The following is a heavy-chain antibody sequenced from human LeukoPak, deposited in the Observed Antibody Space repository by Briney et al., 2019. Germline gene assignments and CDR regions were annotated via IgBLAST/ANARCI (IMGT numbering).Heavy chain of an antibody. CDR1: GGSISGYY. D-gene: IGHD3-10*01. Sequence: SETLSLTCTVSGGSISGYYWSWIRQPPGKGLEWIGYIYYSGSTNYNPSLKSRVTISVDTSKNQFSLKLSSVTAADTAVYYCARQRLRTYYYGSGSYYKGLYFDYWGQGTLVTVSS. J-gene: IGHJ4*02. CDR3: ARQRLRTYYYGSGSYYKGLYFDY. CDR2: IYYSGST. V-gene: IGHV4-59*08.